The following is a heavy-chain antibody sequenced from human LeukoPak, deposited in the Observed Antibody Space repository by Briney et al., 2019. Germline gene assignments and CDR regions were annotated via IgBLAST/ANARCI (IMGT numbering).Heavy chain of an antibody. V-gene: IGHV1-2*02. J-gene: IGHJ4*02. CDR1: GYTFTGYY. Sequence: GASVKASCKASGYTFTGYYMHWVRQAPGQGLEWMGWINPNSGGTNYAQKFQGRVTMTRDTSISTAYMELSRLRSDDTAVYYCARSVHIVVVTAIGYWGQGTLVTVSS. D-gene: IGHD2-21*02. CDR2: INPNSGGT. CDR3: ARSVHIVVVTAIGY.